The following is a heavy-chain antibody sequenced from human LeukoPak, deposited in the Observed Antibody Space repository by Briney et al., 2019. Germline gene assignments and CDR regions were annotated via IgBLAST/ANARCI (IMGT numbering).Heavy chain of an antibody. V-gene: IGHV4-59*01. J-gene: IGHJ4*02. CDR3: ARASGSGNPWFPWGF. CDR1: GDSISSFY. Sequence: NSSETLSLTCTVSGDSISSFYWSWIRQPPGKGLEWIGYIYYNGNTNSNPSLKSRVTISVDTSKNQFSLKLSSVTAADTAVYYCARASGSGNPWFPWGFWGQGTLVTVSS. D-gene: IGHD2-15*01. CDR2: IYYNGNT.